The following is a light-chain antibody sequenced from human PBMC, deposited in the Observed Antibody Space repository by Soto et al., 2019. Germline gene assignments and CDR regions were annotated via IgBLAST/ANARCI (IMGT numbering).Light chain of an antibody. J-gene: IGKJ1*01. CDR3: QQYNNWPRT. Sequence: EVVKTQSPATLSVSPGERATLSCRASQGVNRNLAWYHHKPGQAPRLLIYGVFTRATGIPGRFSGGWSGTEFSLTINGLQSEDFGVYYCQQYNNWPRTFGQGTKVEIK. V-gene: IGKV3-15*01. CDR1: QGVNRN. CDR2: GVF.